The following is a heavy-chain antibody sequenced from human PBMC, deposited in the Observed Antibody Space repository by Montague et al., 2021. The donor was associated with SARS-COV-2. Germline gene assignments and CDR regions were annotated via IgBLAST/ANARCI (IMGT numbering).Heavy chain of an antibody. J-gene: IGHJ4*02. Sequence: SETLSLTCTVSAGSISRYYWSWIRQPTGKGLEWVGRIYTTGGTNXNPSLKSRVTMSVDTSMNQISLELRSVTAADTAVYYCAKHYYDNSGLDYWGQGTLVTVSS. CDR2: IYTTGGT. CDR1: AGSISRYY. V-gene: IGHV4-4*07. CDR3: AKHYYDNSGLDY. D-gene: IGHD3-22*01.